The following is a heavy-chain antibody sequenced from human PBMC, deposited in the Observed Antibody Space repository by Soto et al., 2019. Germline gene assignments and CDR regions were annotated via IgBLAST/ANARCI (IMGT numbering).Heavy chain of an antibody. Sequence: QVQLQELGPGLVKPSQTLSLTCTVSGGSIGSGSYYWSWIRQHPGKGLEWIGYINYSGSTFYIPSLKSRVTTSIDTSTNQFSLKLSSVTAADTAVYYCARAGYDRDGGGYYYFDYWGQGTLVTVSS. CDR3: ARAGYDRDGGGYYYFDY. J-gene: IGHJ4*02. CDR1: GGSIGSGSYY. V-gene: IGHV4-31*03. D-gene: IGHD3-22*01. CDR2: INYSGST.